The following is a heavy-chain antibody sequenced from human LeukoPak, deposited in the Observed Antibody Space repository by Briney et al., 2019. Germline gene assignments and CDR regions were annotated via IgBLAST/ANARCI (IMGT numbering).Heavy chain of an antibody. CDR3: ARNPIYSGYDRAIDP. D-gene: IGHD5-12*01. V-gene: IGHV3-21*01. CDR1: GFTFSSYS. CDR2: ISSSSSYI. Sequence: KAGGSLRLSCAASGFTFSSYSMNWVRQAPGKGLEWVSSISSSSSYIYYADSVKGRFTISRDNAKNSLYLQMNSPRAEDTAVYYCARNPIYSGYDRAIDPWGQGTLVTVSS. J-gene: IGHJ5*02.